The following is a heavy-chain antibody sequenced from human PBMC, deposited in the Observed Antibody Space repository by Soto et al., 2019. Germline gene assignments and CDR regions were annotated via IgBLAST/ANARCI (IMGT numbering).Heavy chain of an antibody. CDR3: ARGYCTGGACYSNWFDP. CDR1: GGSISSGGFY. Sequence: SETLSLTCSVSGGSISSGGFYWTWIRQHPDKGPQWIGYFYDRGNTFYNPSLKTRPIISLDTSKNQFSLKLSSVTAADTAVYYCARGYCTGGACYSNWFDPWGPGIPVTVSS. D-gene: IGHD2-8*02. CDR2: FYDRGNT. J-gene: IGHJ5*02. V-gene: IGHV4-31*03.